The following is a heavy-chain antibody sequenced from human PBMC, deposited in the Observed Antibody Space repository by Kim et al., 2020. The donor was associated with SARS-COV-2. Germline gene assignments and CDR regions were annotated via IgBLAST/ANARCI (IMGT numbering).Heavy chain of an antibody. CDR3: ATQIQSTYYYDSSGYYYFDY. D-gene: IGHD3-22*01. V-gene: IGHV4-39*01. J-gene: IGHJ4*02. Sequence: SETLSLTCTVSGGSISSSSYYWGWIRQPPGKGLEWIGSIYYSGSTYYNPSLKSRVTISVDTSKNQFSLKLSSVTAADTAVYYCATQIQSTYYYDSSGYYYFDYWGQGTLVTVSS. CDR2: IYYSGST. CDR1: GGSISSSSYY.